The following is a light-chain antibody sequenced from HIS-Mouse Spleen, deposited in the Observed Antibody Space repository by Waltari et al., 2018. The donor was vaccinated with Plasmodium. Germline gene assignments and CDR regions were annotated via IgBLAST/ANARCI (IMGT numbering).Light chain of an antibody. J-gene: IGKJ4*01. V-gene: IGKV1-8*01. Sequence: AIRLTQSPSSFSASTGDSVTITCRASQGISSYLAWYQQKPGKAPKLLIYAASTLQSGVPSRFSGSGSGIDFTLTISCLQSEDFATYYCQQYYSYLLTFGGGTKVEIK. CDR1: QGISSY. CDR2: AAS. CDR3: QQYYSYLLT.